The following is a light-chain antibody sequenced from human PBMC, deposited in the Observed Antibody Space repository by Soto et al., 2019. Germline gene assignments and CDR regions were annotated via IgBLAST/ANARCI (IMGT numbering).Light chain of an antibody. CDR1: QRLNRD. CDR2: GAS. CDR3: QQSNNWPGT. V-gene: IGKV3-15*01. Sequence: VMNQPPAALSMKQGERATLSYKASQRLNRDLARYQQKPGPSPTLLIFGASIRATGIPARFSGSGSGTEFTLPIGCLQYEDCALYYCQQSNNWPGTFGQ. J-gene: IGKJ5*01.